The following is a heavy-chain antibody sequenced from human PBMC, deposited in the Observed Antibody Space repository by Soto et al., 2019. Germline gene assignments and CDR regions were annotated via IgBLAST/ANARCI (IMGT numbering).Heavy chain of an antibody. CDR1: GYSFTNYW. D-gene: IGHD1-26*01. CDR2: IYPDDSDT. CDR3: ARHGKISSRQNSFDR. V-gene: IGHV5-51*01. Sequence: GESLKISCKASGYSFTNYWIGWVRQMPGKGLEWMGIIYPDDSDTRYSPSFQGQVTISADKSITTAYLQWTSLKASDTAIYYCARHGKISSRQNSFDRWGQGTLVTGSS. J-gene: IGHJ5*02.